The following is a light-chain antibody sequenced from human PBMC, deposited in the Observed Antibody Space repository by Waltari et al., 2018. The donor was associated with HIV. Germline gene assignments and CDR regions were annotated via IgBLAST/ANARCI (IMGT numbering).Light chain of an antibody. CDR3: QQRSNWPLIT. CDR2: DAS. V-gene: IGKV3-11*01. Sequence: ETVLTQSPATLSLSPGDRATLSCRANQSVNNYLAWYQQKTGQAPRLLIYDASSRATGIPPRFSGSGSGTDFTLTISNLQPEDFAVYYCQQRSNWPLITFGQGTRLEIK. CDR1: QSVNNY. J-gene: IGKJ5*01.